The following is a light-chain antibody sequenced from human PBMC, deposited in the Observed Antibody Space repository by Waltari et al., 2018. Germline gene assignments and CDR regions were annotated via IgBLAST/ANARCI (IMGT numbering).Light chain of an antibody. V-gene: IGLV2-14*01. CDR2: DVS. CDR3: CSLTSSNIGV. CDR1: SSDVGGYNY. Sequence: QSALTQPASVSGSPGQSITISCTGTSSDVGGYNYVSWYQQHPGKVPKLLIFDVSDRPSGVSNRFSGSKSGNTASLTISGLQAEDESDYYCCSLTSSNIGVFGGGTKLTVL. J-gene: IGLJ3*02.